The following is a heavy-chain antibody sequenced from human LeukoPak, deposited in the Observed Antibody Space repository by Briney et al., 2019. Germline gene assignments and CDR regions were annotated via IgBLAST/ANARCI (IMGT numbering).Heavy chain of an antibody. D-gene: IGHD7-27*01. Sequence: PGGSLRLSCAASGFTFSSYAMSWVRQAPGKGLEWVSAISGSGGSTYYADSVKGRFTISRDNSKNTLYLQMNSLRAEDTAVYYCARAGLGTGAFDYWGQGTLVTVSS. CDR3: ARAGLGTGAFDY. V-gene: IGHV3-23*01. J-gene: IGHJ4*02. CDR2: ISGSGGST. CDR1: GFTFSSYA.